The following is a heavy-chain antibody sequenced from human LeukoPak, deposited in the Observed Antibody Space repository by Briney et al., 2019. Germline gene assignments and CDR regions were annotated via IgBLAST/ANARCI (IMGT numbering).Heavy chain of an antibody. Sequence: SETLSLTRTVSGGSISSSSYYWGWIRQPPGKGLEWIGSIYYSGSTYYNPSLKSRVTISVDTSKNQFSLKLSSVTAADTAVYYCARHWDGWRRTVDYWGQGTLVTVSS. D-gene: IGHD5-24*01. J-gene: IGHJ4*02. V-gene: IGHV4-39*01. CDR3: ARHWDGWRRTVDY. CDR2: IYYSGST. CDR1: GGSISSSSYY.